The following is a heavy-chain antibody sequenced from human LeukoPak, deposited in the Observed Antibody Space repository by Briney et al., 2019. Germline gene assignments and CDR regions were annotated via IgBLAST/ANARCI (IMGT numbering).Heavy chain of an antibody. Sequence: GGSLRLSCAASGFDFSGYSMTWVRQAPGKGLEWVASMTSSSTYIDYADSVKGRFTLSRDNAENSLYLQMHSLRVDDMAVYYCARVSVGQGGDHTLFYMDVWGKGTTVTVSS. V-gene: IGHV3-21*01. D-gene: IGHD3-10*01. CDR3: ARVSVGQGGDHTLFYMDV. CDR1: GFDFSGYS. CDR2: MTSSSTYI. J-gene: IGHJ6*03.